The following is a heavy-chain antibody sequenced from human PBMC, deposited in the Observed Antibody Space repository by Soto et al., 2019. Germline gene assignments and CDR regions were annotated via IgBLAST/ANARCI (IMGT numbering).Heavy chain of an antibody. CDR1: GFRFSGTG. CDR2: ISYDGSNK. V-gene: IGHV3-30*03. J-gene: IGHJ4*02. CDR3: ARGAVAGIAYYLAY. Sequence: PGGSLRLSCAASGFRFSGTGMHWVRQAPGKGLEWLAVISYDGSNKFHADSVKGRFTISRDNSMNTLYLQLNSLRPEDTAVYYCARGAVAGIAYYLAYWGQGTLVTVSS. D-gene: IGHD2-15*01.